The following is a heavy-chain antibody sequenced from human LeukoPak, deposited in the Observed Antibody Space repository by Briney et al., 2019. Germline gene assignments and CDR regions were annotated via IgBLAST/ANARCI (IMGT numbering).Heavy chain of an antibody. CDR1: GFTFSSYA. J-gene: IGHJ4*02. CDR3: ARMAYSSGWYSSYFDY. CDR2: ISYDGSNK. V-gene: IGHV3-30*01. Sequence: PGRSLRLSCAASGFTFSSYAMHWVRQAPGKGLEWVAVISYDGSNKYYADSVKGRFTISRDNSKNTLYLQMNSLRAEDTAVYYCARMAYSSGWYSSYFDYWGQGTLVTVSS. D-gene: IGHD6-19*01.